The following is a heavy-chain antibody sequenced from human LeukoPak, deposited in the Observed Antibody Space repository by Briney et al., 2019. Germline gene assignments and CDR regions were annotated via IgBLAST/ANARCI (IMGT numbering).Heavy chain of an antibody. D-gene: IGHD1-1*01. CDR3: ARGRLDGYYFDY. V-gene: IGHV4-34*01. J-gene: IGHJ4*02. Sequence: PSETLSLTCVVYGGSFSGYYWTWIRQPPGKGLEWIGGIHYSGATSYKPSLKSRVTISGDTSKNQVSLNLRSVTAADTAVYYSARGRLDGYYFDYWGQGALATVSS. CDR2: IHYSGAT. CDR1: GGSFSGYY.